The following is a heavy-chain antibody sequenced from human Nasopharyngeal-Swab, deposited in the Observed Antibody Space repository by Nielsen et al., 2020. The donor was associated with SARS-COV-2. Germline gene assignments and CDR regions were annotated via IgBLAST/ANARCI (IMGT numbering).Heavy chain of an antibody. J-gene: IGHJ5*02. CDR2: INTNTGNP. D-gene: IGHD3-10*01. Sequence: ASVTVSCKASGYTFTSYAMIWVRQAPGQGLEWMGWINTNTGNPTYAQGFTGRFVFSLDTSVSTAYLQISSLKAEDTAVYYCARNTYYYGSAYNWFDPWGQGTLVTVSS. CDR1: GYTFTSYA. V-gene: IGHV7-4-1*02. CDR3: ARNTYYYGSAYNWFDP.